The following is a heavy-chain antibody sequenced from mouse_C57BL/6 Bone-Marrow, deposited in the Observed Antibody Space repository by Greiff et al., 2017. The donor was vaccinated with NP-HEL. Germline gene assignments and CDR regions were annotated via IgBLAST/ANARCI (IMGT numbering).Heavy chain of an antibody. CDR2: ISYDGSN. J-gene: IGHJ3*01. V-gene: IGHV3-6*01. CDR3: AREILSY. Sequence: EVKLVESGPGLVKPSQSLSLTCSVTGYSITSGYYWNWIRQFPGNKLEWMGYISYDGSNNYNPSLKNRISITRDTSKNQFFLKLNSVTTEDTATYYCAREILSYWGQGTLVTVSA. CDR1: GYSITSGYY.